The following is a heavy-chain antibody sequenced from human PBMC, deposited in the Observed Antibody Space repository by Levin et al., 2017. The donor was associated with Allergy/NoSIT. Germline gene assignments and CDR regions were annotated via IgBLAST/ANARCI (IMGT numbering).Heavy chain of an antibody. D-gene: IGHD1-26*01. CDR2: ISSSGSTI. Sequence: LSLTCAASGFTFSSYEMNWVRQAPGKGLEWVSYISSSGSTIYYADSVKGRFTISRDNAKNSLYLQMNSLRAEDTAVYYCARDSNSVGATIPDEFDYWAREPWSPSPQ. V-gene: IGHV3-48*03. J-gene: IGHJ4*02. CDR3: ARDSNSVGATIPDEFDY. CDR1: GFTFSSYE.